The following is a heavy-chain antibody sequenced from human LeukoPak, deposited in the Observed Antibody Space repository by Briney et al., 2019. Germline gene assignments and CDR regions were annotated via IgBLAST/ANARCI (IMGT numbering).Heavy chain of an antibody. J-gene: IGHJ4*02. D-gene: IGHD3-10*01. V-gene: IGHV4-34*01. CDR3: ARGKMVRGVSNYFDY. CDR1: GGSFSGYY. CDR2: INHSGST. Sequence: PSETLSLTCAVYGGSFSGYYWSWIRQPPGKGLEWIGEINHSGSTNYNPSLKSRVTISVDTSKNQFSLKLSSVTAADTAVYYCARGKMVRGVSNYFDYWGQGTLVTVSS.